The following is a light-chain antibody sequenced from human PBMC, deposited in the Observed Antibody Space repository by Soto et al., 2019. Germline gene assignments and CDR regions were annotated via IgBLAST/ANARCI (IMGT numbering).Light chain of an antibody. J-gene: IGKJ1*01. Sequence: DIQMTQSPSTMSASVGDRVTITCRASQSISSWLAWYQQKPGKAPKLLIYKASNLESGVPSRFSGIGSGTEFTLTISSLQPDDFATYYCQQYNSYWTVGQGTKVDIK. CDR2: KAS. CDR3: QQYNSYWT. V-gene: IGKV1-5*03. CDR1: QSISSW.